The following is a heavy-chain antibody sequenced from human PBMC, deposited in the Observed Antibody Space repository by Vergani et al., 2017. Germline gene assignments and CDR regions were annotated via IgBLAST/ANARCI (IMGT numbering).Heavy chain of an antibody. V-gene: IGHV4-61*02. D-gene: IGHD2-15*01. J-gene: IGHJ3*01. CDR1: GVSISAGYYF. Sequence: QVQLQASGPGRVKPSQTLSLTCTMSGVSISAGYYFWSWIRQPAGKGLEWLGHISASGNASHSPSLKTRVSMSVDTSKNQFSLTVTSVTAADTAIYFCARRSGAYYSGGKVHPLRTAFDVWGHGTVVTVSS. CDR2: ISASGNA. CDR3: ARRSGAYYSGGKVHPLRTAFDV.